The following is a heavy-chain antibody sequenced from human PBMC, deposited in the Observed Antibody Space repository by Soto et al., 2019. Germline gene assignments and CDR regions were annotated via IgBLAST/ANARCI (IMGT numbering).Heavy chain of an antibody. Sequence: GGSLRLSCAASGFXFSSYWMHWVRQAPGKGLVWVSRINSDGSSTSYADSMKGRFTISRDNAKNTLYLQMNSLRAEDTAVYYCARGGYYYYMDVWGKGTTVTVSS. CDR2: INSDGSST. J-gene: IGHJ6*03. V-gene: IGHV3-74*01. CDR1: GFXFSSYW. CDR3: ARGGYYYYMDV.